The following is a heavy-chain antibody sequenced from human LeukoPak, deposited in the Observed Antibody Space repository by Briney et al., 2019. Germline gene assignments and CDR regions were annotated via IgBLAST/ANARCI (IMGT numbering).Heavy chain of an antibody. CDR3: ATVAQLKIDY. CDR2: IYYSGST. J-gene: IGHJ4*02. D-gene: IGHD3-10*01. V-gene: IGHV4-39*07. CDR1: GGSISSSSYY. Sequence: SETLSPTCTVSGGSISSSSYYWGWIRQPPGKGLEWIGSIYYSGSTYYNPSLKSRVTISVDTSKNQFSLKLSSVTAADTAVYYCATVAQLKIDYWGQGTLVTVSS.